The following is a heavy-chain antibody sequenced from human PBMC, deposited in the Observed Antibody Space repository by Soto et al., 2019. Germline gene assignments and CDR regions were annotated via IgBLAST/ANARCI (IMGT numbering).Heavy chain of an antibody. CDR1: GGSFSGYY. Sequence: SETLSLTCAVYGGSFSGYYWSWIRQPPGKGLEWIGEINHSGSTNYNPSLKSRVTISVDTPKNQFSLKLSSVTAADTAVYYCARGRGRPSERNPYGSGSYYNPRLDYWGQGTLVTVSS. D-gene: IGHD3-10*01. CDR3: ARGRGRPSERNPYGSGSYYNPRLDY. V-gene: IGHV4-34*01. J-gene: IGHJ4*02. CDR2: INHSGST.